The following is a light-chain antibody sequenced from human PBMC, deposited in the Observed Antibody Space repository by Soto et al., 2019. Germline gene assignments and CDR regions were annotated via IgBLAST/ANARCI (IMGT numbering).Light chain of an antibody. J-gene: IGLJ7*01. CDR2: RND. CDR1: SSNIGSNY. Sequence: QSVLTQPPSASGTPGQRVTISCSGSSSNIGSNYVYWYQQLPGTAPKHLIYRNDQRPSGVPARCSGSKSGTSASLAISGLRSEDEADYYCAAWDDSLSGRVFGGGTQLTVL. V-gene: IGLV1-47*01. CDR3: AAWDDSLSGRV.